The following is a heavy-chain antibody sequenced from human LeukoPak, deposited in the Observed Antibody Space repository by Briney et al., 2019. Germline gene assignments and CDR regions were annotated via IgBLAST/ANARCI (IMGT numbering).Heavy chain of an antibody. CDR2: INHSGST. D-gene: IGHD2-15*01. CDR3: ARVGCSGGTRYSRDFDF. Sequence: SETLSLACAVYGGSFSGYYWSWIRQPPGKGLEWISEINHSGSTNYNPSLKSRVTISVDTSKNQFSLNMSSVTAADTAVYYCARVGCSGGTRYSRDFDFWGQGTLVTVSS. V-gene: IGHV4-34*01. J-gene: IGHJ4*02. CDR1: GGSFSGYY.